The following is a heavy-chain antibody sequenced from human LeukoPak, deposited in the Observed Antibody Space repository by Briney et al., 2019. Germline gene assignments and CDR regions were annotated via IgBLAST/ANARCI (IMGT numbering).Heavy chain of an antibody. CDR3: ARGSAAGTRRFDY. CDR2: IYYSGST. V-gene: IGHV4-61*01. D-gene: IGHD6-13*01. CDR1: GGSLSSGSYY. Sequence: SETLSLTCTVSGGSLSSGSYYWRWIRQPPGKGRVWIGYIYYSGSTNYNPSLKSRVTISVDTSKNQFSLKLSSVTAADTAVYYCARGSAAGTRRFDYWGQGTLVTVSS. J-gene: IGHJ4*02.